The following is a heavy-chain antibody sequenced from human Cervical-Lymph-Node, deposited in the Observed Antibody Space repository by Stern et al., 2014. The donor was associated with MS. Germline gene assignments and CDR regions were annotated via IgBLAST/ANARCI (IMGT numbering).Heavy chain of an antibody. CDR2: IYYSGST. CDR1: GGSISSSSYY. V-gene: IGHV4-39*01. J-gene: IGHJ4*02. D-gene: IGHD3-22*01. Sequence: QLQLQESGPGLVKPSETLSLTCTVSGGSISSSSYYWGWIRQPPGKGLGWIGSIYYSGSTYYNPALKSRVTISVDTSKNQFSLMRSSVTAADTAVYYCARQDQITMIVVDLYYFDYWGQGTLVTVSS. CDR3: ARQDQITMIVVDLYYFDY.